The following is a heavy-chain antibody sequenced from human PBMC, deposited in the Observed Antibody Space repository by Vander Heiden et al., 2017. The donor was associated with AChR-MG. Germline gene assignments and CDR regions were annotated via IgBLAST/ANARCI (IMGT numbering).Heavy chain of an antibody. CDR2: ISGSGGST. J-gene: IGHJ3*02. Sequence: EVQLLESGGGLVQPGGSLRLSCAASGFTFSSYAMSWVRQAPGKGLEWVSAISGSGGSTYYADSVKGRFTISRDNSKNTLYLQMNRMRAEDTAVYYCAKLGGVVGGAFDIWGQGTMVTVSS. CDR3: AKLGGVVGGAFDI. CDR1: GFTFSSYA. V-gene: IGHV3-23*01. D-gene: IGHD2-15*01.